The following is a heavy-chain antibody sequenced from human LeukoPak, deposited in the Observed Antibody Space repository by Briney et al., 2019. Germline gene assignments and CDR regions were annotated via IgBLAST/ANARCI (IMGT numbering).Heavy chain of an antibody. V-gene: IGHV3-23*01. CDR1: GFTFSSYA. CDR2: ISGSGGST. D-gene: IGHD3-22*01. CDR3: AKDPAFYDSSGYYLIRDY. Sequence: GGSLRLSCAASGFTFSSYAMSWVRQAPGKGLEWVSAISGSGGSTYYAGSVKGRFAISRDNSKNTLYLQMNSLRAEDTAVYYCAKDPAFYDSSGYYLIRDYWGQGTLVTVSS. J-gene: IGHJ4*02.